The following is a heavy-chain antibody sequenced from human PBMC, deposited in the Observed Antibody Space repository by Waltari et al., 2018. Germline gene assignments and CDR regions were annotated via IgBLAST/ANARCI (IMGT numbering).Heavy chain of an antibody. V-gene: IGHV3-7*04. CDR3: ARANYDFWSGYLNPVDY. CDR2: IKQDGSEK. D-gene: IGHD3-3*01. J-gene: IGHJ4*02. CDR1: GFTFSSYW. Sequence: VQLVESGGGVVQPGGSLVLSCAASGFTFSSYWMSWVRRAPGQGLDVVAKIKQDGSEKYYVDSVKGRFTISRDNAKNSLYLQMNSLRAEDTAVYYCARANYDFWSGYLNPVDYWGQGTLVTVSS.